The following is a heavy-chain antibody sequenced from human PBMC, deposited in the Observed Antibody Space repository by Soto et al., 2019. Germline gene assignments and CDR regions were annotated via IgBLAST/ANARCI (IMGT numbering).Heavy chain of an antibody. V-gene: IGHV3-33*01. J-gene: IGHJ6*02. CDR2: IWYDGSNK. D-gene: IGHD3-22*01. CDR3: ARDSDDYYENYYYGMDV. CDR1: GFTFSSYG. Sequence: ESGGGVVQPGRSLRLSCAASGFTFSSYGMHWVRQAPGKGLEWVAVIWYDGSNKYYADSVKGRFTISRDNSKNTLYLQMNSLRAEDTAVYYCARDSDDYYENYYYGMDVWGQGTTVTVSS.